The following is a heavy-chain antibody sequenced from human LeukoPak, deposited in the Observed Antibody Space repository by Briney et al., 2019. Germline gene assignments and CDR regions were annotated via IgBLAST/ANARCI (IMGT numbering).Heavy chain of an antibody. V-gene: IGHV1-2*02. CDR1: GYTFTGYY. CDR2: INPNSGGT. D-gene: IGHD2-2*01. J-gene: IGHJ5*02. Sequence: ASVKVSCKASGYTFTGYYMHWVRQAPGQGLEWMGWINPNSGGTNYAQKFQGRVTMTRDTSISTAYMELSRLRSDDTAVYYCARVPEIVVVPAAMSNWFDPWGQGTLVTVSS. CDR3: ARVPEIVVVPAAMSNWFDP.